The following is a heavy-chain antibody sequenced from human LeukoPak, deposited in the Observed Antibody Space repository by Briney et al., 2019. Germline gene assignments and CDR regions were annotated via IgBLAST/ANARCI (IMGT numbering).Heavy chain of an antibody. V-gene: IGHV3-30-3*01. D-gene: IGHD2-8*01. J-gene: IGHJ4*02. Sequence: PGRSLRLSWAASGXTFSSYAVHWVRQAPGKGLEWVAVISYDGSNKYYADSVKGRFTISRDNSKNTLYLQMNSLRPEDTALYHCARDSLNALDYWGQGTLVTVSS. CDR1: GXTFSSYA. CDR3: ARDSLNALDY. CDR2: ISYDGSNK.